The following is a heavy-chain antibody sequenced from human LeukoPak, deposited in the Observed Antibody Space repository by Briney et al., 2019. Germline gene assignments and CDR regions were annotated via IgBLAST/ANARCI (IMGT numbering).Heavy chain of an antibody. CDR2: ISSGGSTT. D-gene: IGHD2-2*01. J-gene: IGHJ4*02. CDR1: GFTFGTYE. Sequence: VGSLRLSCAASGFTFGTYEMNWVRQAPGRGLEWVSYISSGGSTTYYADSVKGRLTISRDNAKNSLYLQMNNLRGDDTAVYYCARRYCSSTSCTLDYWGQGTQVTVSS. CDR3: ARRYCSSTSCTLDY. V-gene: IGHV3-48*03.